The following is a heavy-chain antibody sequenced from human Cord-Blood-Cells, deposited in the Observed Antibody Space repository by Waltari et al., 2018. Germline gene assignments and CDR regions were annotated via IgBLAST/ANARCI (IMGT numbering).Heavy chain of an antibody. Sequence: EVQLVESGGGLVQPGGSLRLSCAASGFTFSSYWMHWVRQAPGKGLVGVSRINRDGSSTSYADSVKGRFTISRDNAKNTLYLQMNSLRAEDTAVYYCAREHIVVVTAIDYWGQGTLVTVSS. CDR2: INRDGSST. CDR3: AREHIVVVTAIDY. D-gene: IGHD2-21*02. CDR1: GFTFSSYW. V-gene: IGHV3-74*01. J-gene: IGHJ4*02.